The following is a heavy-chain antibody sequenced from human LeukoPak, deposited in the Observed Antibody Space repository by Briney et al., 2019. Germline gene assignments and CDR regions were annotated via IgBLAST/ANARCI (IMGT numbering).Heavy chain of an antibody. CDR2: IYHSGST. D-gene: IGHD3-22*01. CDR3: ASTMIVVVPDYYYMDV. J-gene: IGHJ6*03. CDR1: GYSISSGYY. V-gene: IGHV4-38-2*02. Sequence: TSETLSLTCTVSGYSISSGYYWGWIRQPPGKGLEWIGSIYHSGSTYYNPSLKSRVTISVDTSKNQFSLKLSSVTAADTAVYYCASTMIVVVPDYYYMDVWGKGTTVTVSS.